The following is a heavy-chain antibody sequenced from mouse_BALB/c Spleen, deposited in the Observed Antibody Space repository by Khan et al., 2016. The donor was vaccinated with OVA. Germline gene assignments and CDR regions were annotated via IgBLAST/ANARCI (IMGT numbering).Heavy chain of an antibody. V-gene: IGHV3-2*02. Sequence: VQLQESGPGLVKPSQSLSLTCTVTGYSITSDYAWNWIRQFPGNKLEWMGFISYSGSTNYNPSLKSRFSITRDTSKNQFFLQLNSVTTEDTATDYGARVYGEDIDYWGQGTSLTVSS. J-gene: IGHJ2*02. CDR3: ARVYGEDIDY. CDR1: GYSITSDYA. CDR2: ISYSGST. D-gene: IGHD1-1*01.